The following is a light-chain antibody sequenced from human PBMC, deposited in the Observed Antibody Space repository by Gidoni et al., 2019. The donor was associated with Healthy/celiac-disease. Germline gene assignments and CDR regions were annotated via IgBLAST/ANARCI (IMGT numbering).Light chain of an antibody. CDR1: RSDVGGYNY. V-gene: IGLV2-14*01. Sequence: QSALTQPASVSGSPGQSITISCTGTRSDVGGYNYVSWYQQHPGKAPKLMIYEVSNRPSGVSNRFSGSNSGNTASLTISGLQADDEADYYCSSYTSSSTLNWVFGGGTKLTVL. J-gene: IGLJ3*02. CDR3: SSYTSSSTLNWV. CDR2: EVS.